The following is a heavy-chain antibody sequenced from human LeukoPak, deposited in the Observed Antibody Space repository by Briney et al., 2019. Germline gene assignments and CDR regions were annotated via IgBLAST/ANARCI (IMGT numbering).Heavy chain of an antibody. J-gene: IGHJ4*02. D-gene: IGHD3-3*01. Sequence: PGGSLRLSCVASGFTFSSHGMDWVRQAPGMGLEWVSGVSPSGDITYYADSVKGRFTISRDNSKNTLYLQMNSLRAEDTAVYYCAKTQAYDFWSGYYGYWGQGTLVTVSS. V-gene: IGHV3-23*01. CDR1: GFTFSSHG. CDR3: AKTQAYDFWSGYYGY. CDR2: VSPSGDIT.